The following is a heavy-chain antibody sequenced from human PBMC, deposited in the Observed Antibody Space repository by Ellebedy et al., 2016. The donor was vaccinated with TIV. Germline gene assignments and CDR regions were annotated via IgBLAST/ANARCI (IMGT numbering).Heavy chain of an antibody. D-gene: IGHD6-19*01. Sequence: GGSLRLXXSASGFTFSSSGMHWVRQAPGKGLQHLSAISNNGDSTYHADSVKGRFTISRDNSKNTLYLQMSSLRPEDTAVYYCARSDSSGWYYFDYWGQGTLVTVSS. V-gene: IGHV3-64D*06. CDR3: ARSDSSGWYYFDY. J-gene: IGHJ4*02. CDR1: GFTFSSSG. CDR2: ISNNGDST.